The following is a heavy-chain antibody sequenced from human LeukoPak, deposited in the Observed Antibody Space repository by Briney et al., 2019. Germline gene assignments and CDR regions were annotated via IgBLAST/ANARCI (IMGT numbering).Heavy chain of an antibody. CDR1: GGSIYSSRYY. CDR3: ARLFPAAQRYNWFDP. V-gene: IGHV4-39*07. CDR2: IYFSGTT. J-gene: IGHJ5*02. Sequence: PSETLSLTCTVSGGSIYSSRYYWGWVRQPPGKGLEWIGCIYFSGTTSYNPSLKSRVTISLDTSKNHFSLRLSSVTAADTAVYYCARLFPAAQRYNWFDPWGQGTLVTVSS. D-gene: IGHD2-2*01.